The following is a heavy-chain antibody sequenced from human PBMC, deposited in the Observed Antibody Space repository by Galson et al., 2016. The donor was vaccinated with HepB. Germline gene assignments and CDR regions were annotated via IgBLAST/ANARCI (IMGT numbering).Heavy chain of an antibody. Sequence: LRLSCAASGFTFRRYWMSWVRQAPGKRLEWVANIKQDGSEKDYVDSVKGLFTISRDNAKNSRYPQMNSLRAEDTAVYYCAREGTGGFDPWGQGTLVTVSS. J-gene: IGHJ5*02. CDR3: AREGTGGFDP. V-gene: IGHV3-7*01. CDR2: IKQDGSEK. CDR1: GFTFRRYW. D-gene: IGHD7-27*01.